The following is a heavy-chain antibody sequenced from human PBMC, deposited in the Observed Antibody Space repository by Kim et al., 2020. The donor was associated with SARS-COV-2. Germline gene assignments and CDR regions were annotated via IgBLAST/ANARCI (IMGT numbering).Heavy chain of an antibody. J-gene: IGHJ4*02. D-gene: IGHD6-19*01. Sequence: YSLSVQGRITINPDTSKNQFSRRLNSVTPEDTAVYYCARDRQRAGTGVDYWGQGTLVTVSS. V-gene: IGHV6-1*01. CDR3: ARDRQRAGTGVDY.